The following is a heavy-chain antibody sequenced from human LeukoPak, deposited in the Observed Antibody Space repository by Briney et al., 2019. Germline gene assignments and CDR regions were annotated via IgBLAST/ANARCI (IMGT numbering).Heavy chain of an antibody. CDR2: INPSGGST. CDR3: AREGVALDAFDI. Sequence: ASVKVSCKASGYTFTSYYMHWVRQAPGQGLEWMGIINPSGGSTSYAQKFQGRVTMTRDMSTSTVYMELSSLRSEDTAVYYCAREGVALDAFDIWSQGTMVTVSS. J-gene: IGHJ3*02. V-gene: IGHV1-46*01. D-gene: IGHD5-12*01. CDR1: GYTFTSYY.